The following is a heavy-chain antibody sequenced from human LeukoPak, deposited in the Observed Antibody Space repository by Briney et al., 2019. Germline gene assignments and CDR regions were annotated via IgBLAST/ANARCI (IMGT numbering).Heavy chain of an antibody. D-gene: IGHD5-24*01. CDR1: GGSMSSSSYC. J-gene: IGHJ4*02. CDR2: IYYGGST. CDR3: ARIRRDGYKNAYYFDY. Sequence: SETLSLTCTVSGGSMSSSSYCWGWIRQPPGKGLEWTGSIYYGGSTYYNPSLKSRVTISVDKSKNQFSLKLSSVTAADAAVYYCARIRRDGYKNAYYFDYWGQGTLVTVSS. V-gene: IGHV4-39*01.